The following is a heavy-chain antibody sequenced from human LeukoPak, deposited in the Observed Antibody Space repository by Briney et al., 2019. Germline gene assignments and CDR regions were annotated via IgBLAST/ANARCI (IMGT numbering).Heavy chain of an antibody. D-gene: IGHD6-19*01. CDR2: IYTSGST. Sequence: PSETLSLTRTVSGGSISSYYWSWIRQPAGKGLEWIGRIYTSGSTNYNPSLKSRVTMSVDTSKNQFSLELSSVTAADTAVYYCARDSQTKYSSGWPDYWGQGTLVTVSS. CDR3: ARDSQTKYSSGWPDY. CDR1: GGSISSYY. J-gene: IGHJ4*02. V-gene: IGHV4-4*07.